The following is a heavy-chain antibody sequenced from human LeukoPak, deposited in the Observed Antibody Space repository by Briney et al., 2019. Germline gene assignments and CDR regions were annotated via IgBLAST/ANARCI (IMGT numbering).Heavy chain of an antibody. D-gene: IGHD2-2*01. Sequence: PSETLSLTCAVYGESFSGYHWSWIRQTPGKGLEWIGKIDHTGSTIYNPSLKSRLTISVDTPKNQFSLELSSVTAADTAVYYCARGRYCDSTNCPYEGGFYCMDVWGKGTTVIVSS. J-gene: IGHJ6*03. CDR3: ARGRYCDSTNCPYEGGFYCMDV. V-gene: IGHV4-34*01. CDR2: IDHTGST. CDR1: GESFSGYH.